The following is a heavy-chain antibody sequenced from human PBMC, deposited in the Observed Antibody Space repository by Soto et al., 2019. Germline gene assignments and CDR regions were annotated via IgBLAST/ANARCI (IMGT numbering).Heavy chain of an antibody. J-gene: IGHJ5*02. Sequence: PSETLSLTCAVYGGSFSGYYWSWIRQPPGKGLEWIGEINHSGSTNYNPSLKSRVTISVDTPKNQFSLKLSSVTAADTAVYYCARKLRFLEWLFPGNWFDPWGQGTLVTVSS. CDR2: INHSGST. D-gene: IGHD3-3*01. V-gene: IGHV4-34*01. CDR1: GGSFSGYY. CDR3: ARKLRFLEWLFPGNWFDP.